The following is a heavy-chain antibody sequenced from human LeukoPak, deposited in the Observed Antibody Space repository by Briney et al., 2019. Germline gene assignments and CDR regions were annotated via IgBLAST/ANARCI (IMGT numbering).Heavy chain of an antibody. CDR1: GGSFSGYY. Sequence: PSETLSLTCAVYGGSFSGYYWGWIRQPPGKGLEWIGSIYHSGSTYYNPSLKSRVTISVDTSKNQFSLKLSSVTAADTAVYYCARDGIGIMITFGGVIVSPSFDYWGQGTLVTVSS. D-gene: IGHD3-16*02. CDR3: ARDGIGIMITFGGVIVSPSFDY. CDR2: IYHSGST. V-gene: IGHV4-38-2*02. J-gene: IGHJ4*02.